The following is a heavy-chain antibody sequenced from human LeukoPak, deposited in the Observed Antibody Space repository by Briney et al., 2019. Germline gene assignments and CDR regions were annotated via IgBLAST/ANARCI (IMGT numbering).Heavy chain of an antibody. J-gene: IGHJ4*02. V-gene: IGHV3-21*04. CDR2: ISSSSSYI. CDR3: AKTPEPYYYGSGSYEPYYYFDY. Sequence: GGSLRLSCAASGFTFSSYAMSWVRQAPGKGLEWVSSISSSSSYIYYADSVKGRFTISRDNAKNSLYLQMNSLRAEDTAVYYCAKTPEPYYYGSGSYEPYYYFDYWGQGTLVTVSS. CDR1: GFTFSSYA. D-gene: IGHD3-10*01.